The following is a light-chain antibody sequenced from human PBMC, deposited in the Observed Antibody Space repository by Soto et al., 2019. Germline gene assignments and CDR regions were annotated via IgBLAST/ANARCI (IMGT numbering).Light chain of an antibody. V-gene: IGKV2-40*01. Sequence: DIVMTQTPLSLPVTPVDPASISCGSSQRLLDSDDGNTYLDWYLQKPGQSPQLLIYTVSYRASGVPDRFSGSGSGTDLTLKISRVEAEDVGVYYCMQRIEFPLTFGGGTKVDIK. CDR3: MQRIEFPLT. J-gene: IGKJ4*01. CDR2: TVS. CDR1: QRLLDSDDGNTY.